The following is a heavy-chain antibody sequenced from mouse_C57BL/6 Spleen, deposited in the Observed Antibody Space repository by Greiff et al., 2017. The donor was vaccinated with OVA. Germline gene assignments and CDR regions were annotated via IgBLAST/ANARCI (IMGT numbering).Heavy chain of an antibody. D-gene: IGHD2-4*01. CDR1: GFTIKDDY. CDR2: IDPENGDT. Sequence: EVQLQESGAELVRPGASVKLSCTASGFTIKDDYMHWVKQRPEQGLEWIGWIDPENGDTEYASKFQGKATITADTSSNTAYLQLSSLTSEDTAVYYCTTCEYERTWFAYWGQGTLVTVSA. J-gene: IGHJ3*01. V-gene: IGHV14-4*01. CDR3: TTCEYERTWFAY.